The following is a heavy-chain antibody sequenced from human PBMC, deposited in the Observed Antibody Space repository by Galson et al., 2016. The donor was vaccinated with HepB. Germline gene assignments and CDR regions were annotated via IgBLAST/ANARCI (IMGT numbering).Heavy chain of an antibody. CDR3: ARTYSVDAFDI. Sequence: PALVKPTQTLTLTCSFSGFSLRTSGMCVSWIRQPPGKALEWLARIDWADDKYYSRSLKTRLSISKDTSENQVVLTMTNMDPVDTATYYCARTYSVDAFDIWGQGTMVTVSS. D-gene: IGHD4-11*01. V-gene: IGHV2-70*11. CDR1: GFSLRTSGMC. J-gene: IGHJ3*02. CDR2: IDWADDK.